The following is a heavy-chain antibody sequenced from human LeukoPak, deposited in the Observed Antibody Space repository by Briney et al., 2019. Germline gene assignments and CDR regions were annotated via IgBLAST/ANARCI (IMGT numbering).Heavy chain of an antibody. D-gene: IGHD4/OR15-4a*01. V-gene: IGHV4-59*01. CDR3: ARRASDYGPGPNYYYYYYMDV. J-gene: IGHJ6*03. Sequence: SETLSLTCTVSGGSISSYYWSWIRQPPGKGLEWIGYIYCSGSTNYNPSLKSRVTISVDTSKNQFSLKLSSVTAADTAVYYCARRASDYGPGPNYYYYYYMDVWGKGTTVTISS. CDR1: GGSISSYY. CDR2: IYCSGST.